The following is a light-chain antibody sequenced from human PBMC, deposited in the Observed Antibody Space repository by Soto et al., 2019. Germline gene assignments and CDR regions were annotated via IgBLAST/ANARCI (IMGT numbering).Light chain of an antibody. CDR1: QSISSW. CDR3: QQCFICPWT. CDR2: KES. V-gene: IGKV1-5*03. Sequence: DIQMTQSPSTLSASVGDRVTITCRASQSISSWLAWYQQKPGKAPKLMIYKESNLESGVPSRFSGSGSGTEFTLTISSLQPEDFATYYCQQCFICPWTFGQGTKVEIK. J-gene: IGKJ1*01.